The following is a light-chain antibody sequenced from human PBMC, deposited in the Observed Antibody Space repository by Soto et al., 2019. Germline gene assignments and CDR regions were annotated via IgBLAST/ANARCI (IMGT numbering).Light chain of an antibody. CDR1: STDVGEYNY. J-gene: IGLJ2*01. CDR3: RSFVGAPFI. V-gene: IGLV2-8*01. CDR2: EVN. Sequence: QSALTQPPSASGSPGQSVTIPCAGTSTDVGEYNYVSWYQQHPGKVPKLIIFEVNKRPSGVPDRFSGSKSGDTASLTVSGLQAEDEADYYCRSFVGAPFIFGGGTKLTVL.